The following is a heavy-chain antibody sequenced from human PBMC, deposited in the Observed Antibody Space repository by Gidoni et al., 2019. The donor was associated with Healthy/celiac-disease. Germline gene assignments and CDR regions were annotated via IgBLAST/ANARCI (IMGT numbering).Heavy chain of an antibody. J-gene: IGHJ4*02. V-gene: IGHV3-23*01. CDR3: AKVVVVVTASYYFDY. Sequence: EVQLLEAGGGLVQPGGSLRLSCAAYGFTFNSYAMSWVRQAPGKGLEVVSAISGSGGSTYYADSVKGRFTISRDNSKNTLYLQMNSLRAEDTAVYYCAKVVVVVTASYYFDYWGQGTLVTVSS. CDR2: ISGSGGST. D-gene: IGHD2-21*02. CDR1: GFTFNSYA.